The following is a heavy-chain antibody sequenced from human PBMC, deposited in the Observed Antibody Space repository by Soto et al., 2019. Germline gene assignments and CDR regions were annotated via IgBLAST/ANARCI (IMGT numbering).Heavy chain of an antibody. CDR3: ARARAYDSSGYYYPFDY. CDR1: GGTFSSYA. Sequence: SVKVSCKASGGTFSSYAISWVRQAPGQGLEWMGGIIPIFGTANYAQKFQGRVTITADESTSTAYMELSSLRSEYTAVYFCARARAYDSSGYYYPFDYWGQGTLVTVSS. CDR2: IIPIFGTA. V-gene: IGHV1-69*13. D-gene: IGHD3-22*01. J-gene: IGHJ4*02.